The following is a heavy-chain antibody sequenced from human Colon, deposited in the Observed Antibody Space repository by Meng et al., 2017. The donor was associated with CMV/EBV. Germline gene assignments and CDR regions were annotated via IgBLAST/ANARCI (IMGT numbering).Heavy chain of an antibody. V-gene: IGHV3-30*02. Sequence: GESLKISCGGSGFTFSNYWMAWVRQAPGTGLEWVSFIPYDDSYNYYADSVKGRFTISRDKSKNALYLQMNSLPTEDTAVYYCAIRIGSCSGGRCYLPFNYWGQGTLVTVSS. CDR2: IPYDDSYN. D-gene: IGHD2-15*01. CDR1: GFTFSNYW. CDR3: AIRIGSCSGGRCYLPFNY. J-gene: IGHJ4*02.